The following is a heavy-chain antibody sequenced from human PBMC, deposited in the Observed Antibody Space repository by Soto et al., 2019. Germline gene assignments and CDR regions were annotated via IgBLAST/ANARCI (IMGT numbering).Heavy chain of an antibody. CDR2: ISYAGSNK. Sequence: QVQLVESGGGVVQPGRSLRLSCTASGFTFSSYALHWVRQAPGKGLEWVAVISYAGSNKYYADSVKGRFTISRDNSKNTLDLQINSLRAEYTAVYYCARDYYRFNSGYGFSMDVWGQGTTVTVSS. D-gene: IGHD5-12*01. V-gene: IGHV3-30-3*01. CDR1: GFTFSSYA. J-gene: IGHJ6*02. CDR3: ARDYYRFNSGYGFSMDV.